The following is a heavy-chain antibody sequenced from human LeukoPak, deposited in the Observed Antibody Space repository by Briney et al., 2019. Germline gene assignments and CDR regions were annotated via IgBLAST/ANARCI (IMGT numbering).Heavy chain of an antibody. D-gene: IGHD2-15*01. V-gene: IGHV4-31*03. J-gene: IGHJ3*02. CDR1: GGSISSGGYY. CDR2: IYYSGST. Sequence: SQTLSLTCTVSGGSISSGGYYWSWIRQHPGKGLEWIGYIYYSGSTYYNPSLKSRVTISVDKSKNQFSLKLSSVTAADTAVYYYARPGPLGYCSGGSCSPRDKDAFDIWGQGTMVTVSS. CDR3: ARPGPLGYCSGGSCSPRDKDAFDI.